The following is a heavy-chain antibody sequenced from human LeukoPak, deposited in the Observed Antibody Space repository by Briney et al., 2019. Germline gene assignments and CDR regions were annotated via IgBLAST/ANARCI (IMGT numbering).Heavy chain of an antibody. V-gene: IGHV1-69*13. Sequence: SVKVSRKASGGTFSSYAISWVRQAPGQGLEWMGGIIPIFGTANYAQKFQGRVTITADESTSTAYMELSSLRSEDTAVYYCARDGYGGNSIDYWGQGTLVTVSS. CDR3: ARDGYGGNSIDY. D-gene: IGHD4-23*01. J-gene: IGHJ4*02. CDR1: GGTFSSYA. CDR2: IIPIFGTA.